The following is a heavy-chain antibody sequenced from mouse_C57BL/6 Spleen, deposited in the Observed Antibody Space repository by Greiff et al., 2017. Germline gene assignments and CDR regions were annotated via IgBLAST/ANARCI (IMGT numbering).Heavy chain of an antibody. J-gene: IGHJ3*01. CDR2: ISYDGSN. Sequence: VQLKESGPGLVKPSQSLSLTCSVTGYSITSGYYWNWIRQFPGNKLEWMGYISYDGSNNYNPSLKNRISITRDTSKNQFFLKLNSVTTEDTATYYCARGDYSNYVFAYWGQGTLVTVSA. V-gene: IGHV3-6*01. D-gene: IGHD2-5*01. CDR3: ARGDYSNYVFAY. CDR1: GYSITSGYY.